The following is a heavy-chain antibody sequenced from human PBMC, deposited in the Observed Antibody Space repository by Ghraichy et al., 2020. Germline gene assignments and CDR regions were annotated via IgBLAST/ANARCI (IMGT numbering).Heavy chain of an antibody. CDR3: ARALDYGDAFDI. Sequence: ASVKVSCKASGYTFTSYGISWVRQAPGQGLEWMGWISAYNGNTNYAQKLQGRVPMTTDTSTSTAYMELRSLRSDDTAVYYCARALDYGDAFDIWGQGTMVTVSS. CDR2: ISAYNGNT. CDR1: GYTFTSYG. V-gene: IGHV1-18*04. J-gene: IGHJ3*02. D-gene: IGHD4-17*01.